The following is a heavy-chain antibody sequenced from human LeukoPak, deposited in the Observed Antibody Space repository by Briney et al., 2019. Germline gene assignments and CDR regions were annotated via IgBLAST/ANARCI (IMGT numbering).Heavy chain of an antibody. V-gene: IGHV1-69*13. CDR3: ARGLGFFGVVSFDP. Sequence: SVKVSCKASGYTFTSYAMHWVRQAPGQGLEWMGGIIPIFGTANYAQKFQGRVTITADESTSTAYMELSSLRSEDTAVYYCARGLGFFGVVSFDPWGQGTLVTVSS. CDR2: IIPIFGTA. CDR1: GYTFTSYA. J-gene: IGHJ5*02. D-gene: IGHD3-3*01.